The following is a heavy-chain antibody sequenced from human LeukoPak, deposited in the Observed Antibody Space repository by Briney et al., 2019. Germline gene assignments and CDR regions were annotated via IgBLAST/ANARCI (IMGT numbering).Heavy chain of an antibody. V-gene: IGHV3-53*01. CDR2: IYSGGST. CDR1: GFTVSSNY. D-gene: IGHD3-10*01. Sequence: GGSLRLSCAASGFTVSSNYMSWVRQAPGKGLEWVSAIYSGGSTYYADSVKGRFTVSRDNAKNSLYLQMNTLRAEDTAVYYCVRDGAVVTSGSYPWRYFQYWGLGTLVTVSS. J-gene: IGHJ1*01. CDR3: VRDGAVVTSGSYPWRYFQY.